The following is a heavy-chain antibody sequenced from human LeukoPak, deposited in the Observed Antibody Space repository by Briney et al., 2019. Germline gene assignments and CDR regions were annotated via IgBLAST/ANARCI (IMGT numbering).Heavy chain of an antibody. Sequence: ASVKVSCKASGYPFTSYDINWVRQATGQGLEWMGWINPNSGSTDSAQKFQGRVTMTANTSISTAYMELNNLRSEDTAVYYCARLVGCGSTNCYSPDNWFDPWGQGTLVTVPS. J-gene: IGHJ5*02. CDR1: GYPFTSYD. CDR3: ARLVGCGSTNCYSPDNWFDP. D-gene: IGHD2-2*01. CDR2: INPNSGST. V-gene: IGHV1-8*02.